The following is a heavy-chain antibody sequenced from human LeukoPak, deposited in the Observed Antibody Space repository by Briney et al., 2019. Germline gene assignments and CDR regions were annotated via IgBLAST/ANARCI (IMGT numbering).Heavy chain of an antibody. Sequence: GGSLRLSCAASGFTFSSYSMNWVRQAPGKGLEWVSSISSSSSYIYYADSVKGRFTISRDNAENSLYLQMNSLRAEDTAVYYCARDTTYYFDSSGLFDPWGQGTLVTVSS. D-gene: IGHD3-22*01. CDR3: ARDTTYYFDSSGLFDP. V-gene: IGHV3-21*01. CDR1: GFTFSSYS. J-gene: IGHJ5*02. CDR2: ISSSSSYI.